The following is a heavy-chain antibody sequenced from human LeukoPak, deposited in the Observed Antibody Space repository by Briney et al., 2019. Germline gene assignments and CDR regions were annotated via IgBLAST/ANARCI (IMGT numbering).Heavy chain of an antibody. J-gene: IGHJ6*02. V-gene: IGHV4-61*01. CDR1: GASVSSGTYY. CDR2: VYYSGST. D-gene: IGHD3-10*01. CDR3: VREARMTRGVISSYAMDV. Sequence: PSETLSLTCSVSGASVSSGTYYWSWVRQPPGKGLEWIGYVYYSGSTNYNPSLESRLTISVDTSKNQFSLRLRSVTAADTALYYCVREARMTRGVISSYAMDVWGQGTAVTVSS.